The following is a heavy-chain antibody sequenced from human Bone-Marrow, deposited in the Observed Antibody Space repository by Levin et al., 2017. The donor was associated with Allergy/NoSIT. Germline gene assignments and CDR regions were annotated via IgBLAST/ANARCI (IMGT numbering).Heavy chain of an antibody. V-gene: IGHV3-72*01. CDR2: TRNKANIYTT. CDR1: GFSFNDHS. Sequence: GGSLRLSCAASGFSFNDHSMNWVRQAPGKGLEWVGRTRNKANIYTTEHAATVKGRITISREDSRSSLFLQMNSLQTDDTAVYYCAREGDSSAYYIDFDYWGQGALVTVSS. D-gene: IGHD6-19*01. CDR3: AREGDSSAYYIDFDY. J-gene: IGHJ4*02.